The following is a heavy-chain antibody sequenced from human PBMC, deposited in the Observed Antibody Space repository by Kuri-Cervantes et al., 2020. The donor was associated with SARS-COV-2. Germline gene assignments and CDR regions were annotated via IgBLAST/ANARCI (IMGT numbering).Heavy chain of an antibody. Sequence: GESLKISCAASGFTFSSYAMHWVRQAPGKGLEWVAVISYDGSNKYYADSVKGRFTISRDNSKNTLYLQMNSLRAEDTAVYYCGRPYSGSYQSWFDPWGQGSLVTVSS. CDR3: GRPYSGSYQSWFDP. V-gene: IGHV3-30*04. CDR1: GFTFSSYA. CDR2: ISYDGSNK. D-gene: IGHD1-26*01. J-gene: IGHJ5*02.